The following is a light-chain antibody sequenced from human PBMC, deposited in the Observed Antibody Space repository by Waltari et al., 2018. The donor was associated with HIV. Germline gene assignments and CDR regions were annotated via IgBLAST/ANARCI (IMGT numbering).Light chain of an antibody. Sequence: QSVLTQSPSASGTPGQRVTISCSGSSSNIGRYAVNWYQHLPGTAPKLLIYSDKQRPSGVPDRCSGSKSGTSASLAISGLQSEDEAEYYCATWDGRLSGGVFGGGTKLTVL. CDR1: SSNIGRYA. V-gene: IGLV1-44*01. CDR3: ATWDGRLSGGV. J-gene: IGLJ2*01. CDR2: SDK.